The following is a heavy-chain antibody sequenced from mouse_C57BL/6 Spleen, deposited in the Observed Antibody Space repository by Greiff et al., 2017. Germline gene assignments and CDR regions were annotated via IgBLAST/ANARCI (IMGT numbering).Heavy chain of an antibody. D-gene: IGHD2-3*01. CDR2: IDPSDSYT. V-gene: IGHV1-50*01. CDR3: ARTYDGYYD. J-gene: IGHJ2*01. CDR1: GYTFTSYW. Sequence: VQLQQPGAELVKPGASVKLSCKASGYTFTSYWMQWVKQMPGQGLEWIGEIDPSDSYTNYNQKFKGKATLTVDTSSSTAYMQLSSLTSEDSAVYYCARTYDGYYDWGQGTTLTVSS.